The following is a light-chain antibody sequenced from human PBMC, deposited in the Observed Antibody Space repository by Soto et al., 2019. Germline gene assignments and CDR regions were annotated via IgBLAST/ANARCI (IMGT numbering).Light chain of an antibody. CDR1: QSVVNG. CDR2: DAS. CDR3: QQDNLAPST. V-gene: IGKV1-5*01. J-gene: IGKJ2*01. Sequence: DIQMTQAPSTLSASVGDRVIITCRASQSVVNGLAGCQQKPGEGTQLLIFDASKLESGVPPRFSGVGSGTDYTLIISSLQPDDSATYYCQQDNLAPSTFGQGTHLEIK.